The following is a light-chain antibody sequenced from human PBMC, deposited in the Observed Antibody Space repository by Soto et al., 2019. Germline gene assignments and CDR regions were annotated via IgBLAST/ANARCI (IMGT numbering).Light chain of an antibody. CDR2: SNN. J-gene: IGLJ1*01. V-gene: IGLV1-47*02. Sequence: QSVLTQPPSASGTPGQRVFISCSGSSSNIGGTNYAYWYQQLPGAAPKLLMHSNNLRPSGVPERISGSKSGTSASLTISGLQAEDETYYYCISYTGSSTSYVFGSGTKGTVL. CDR3: ISYTGSSTSYV. CDR1: SSNIGGTNY.